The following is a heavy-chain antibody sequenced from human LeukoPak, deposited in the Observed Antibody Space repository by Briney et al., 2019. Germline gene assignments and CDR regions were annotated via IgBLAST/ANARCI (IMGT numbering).Heavy chain of an antibody. Sequence: PSETLSLTCAVSGGSISSSNWWSWVRQPPMKGLEWIGEIIDSGSTNYNPSLKGRITISLDKTKNQFSLNVNSVTAADTAVYYCATYGPTSGGYTFEYWGQGILVTVSS. CDR1: GGSISSSNW. CDR2: IIDSGST. J-gene: IGHJ4*02. D-gene: IGHD2-15*01. CDR3: ATYGPTSGGYTFEY. V-gene: IGHV4-4*02.